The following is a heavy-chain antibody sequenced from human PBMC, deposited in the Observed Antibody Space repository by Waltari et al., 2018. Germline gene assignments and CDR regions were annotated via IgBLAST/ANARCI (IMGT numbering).Heavy chain of an antibody. V-gene: IGHV4-39*01. CDR3: ARQPVPAASYYYYYYMDV. CDR1: GGSISSSSYY. Sequence: QLQLQESGPGLVKPSETLSLTCTVSGGSISSSSYYWGWIRQPPGKGLEWIGSIYYSGSTNNNPSLKSRVTISVDTSKNQFSLKLCSVSAADTAVYYCARQPVPAASYYYYYYMDVWGKGTTVTVSS. CDR2: IYYSGST. D-gene: IGHD2-2*01. J-gene: IGHJ6*03.